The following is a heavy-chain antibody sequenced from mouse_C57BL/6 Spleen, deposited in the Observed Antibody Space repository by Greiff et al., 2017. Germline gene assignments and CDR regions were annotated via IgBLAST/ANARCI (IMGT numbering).Heavy chain of an antibody. CDR2: IYPRSGNT. CDR3: AKCITTVVAGSMDY. CDR1: GYTFTSYG. D-gene: IGHD1-1*01. J-gene: IGHJ4*01. Sequence: VKLVESGAELARPGASVKLSCKASGYTFTSYGISWVKQRTGQGLEWIGEIYPRSGNTYYNEKFKGKATLTADKSSSTAYMELRSLTSEDSAVYFCAKCITTVVAGSMDYWGQGTSVTVSS. V-gene: IGHV1-81*01.